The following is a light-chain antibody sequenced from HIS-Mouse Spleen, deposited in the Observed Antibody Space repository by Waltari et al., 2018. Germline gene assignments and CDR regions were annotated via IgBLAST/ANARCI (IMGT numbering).Light chain of an antibody. CDR2: EGS. CDR3: YSTDSSGNHRV. CDR1: ALPKKY. Sequence: SYELTQPPSVSVSPGQTARITCSGDALPKKYAYWYQQKSGQAPVLVIYEGSKRPSGIPVRFSGSSSGTMATLTISGAQVEDEADYYCYSTDSSGNHRVFGGGTKLTVL. V-gene: IGLV3-10*01. J-gene: IGLJ2*01.